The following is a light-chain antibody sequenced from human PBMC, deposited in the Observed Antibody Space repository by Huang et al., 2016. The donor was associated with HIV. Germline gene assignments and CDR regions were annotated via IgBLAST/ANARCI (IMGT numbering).Light chain of an antibody. J-gene: IGKJ2*01. CDR2: GAS. V-gene: IGKV1-39*01. CDR3: QHSFRSPYT. Sequence: DIQMTQSPSSLSASVGDRVTITCRASQSISKYLNWYQQKPGRAPNLLIYGASNLQSGVPSRFSGSGSETDFTLTISGLQPGDFATYYCQHSFRSPYTFGQGTKVDMK. CDR1: QSISKY.